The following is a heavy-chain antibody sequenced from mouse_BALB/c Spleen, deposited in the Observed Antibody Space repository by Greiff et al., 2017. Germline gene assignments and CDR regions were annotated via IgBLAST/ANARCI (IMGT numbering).Heavy chain of an antibody. CDR1: GYTFTSYY. CDR3: TREGYYRSSSPFAY. CDR2: INPSNGGT. Sequence: VQLQQSGAELVKPGASVKLSCKASGYTFTSYYMYWVKQRPGQGLEWIGEINPSNGGTNFNEKFKSKATLTVDKSSSTAYMQLSSLTSEDSAVYYCTREGYYRSSSPFAYWGQGTLVTVSA. D-gene: IGHD1-1*01. V-gene: IGHV1S81*02. J-gene: IGHJ3*01.